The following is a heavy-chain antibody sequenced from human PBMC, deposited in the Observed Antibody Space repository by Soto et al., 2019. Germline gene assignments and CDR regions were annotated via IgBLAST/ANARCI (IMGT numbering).Heavy chain of an antibody. Sequence: GASVKVSCKASGGTFSSYTISWVRQAPGQGLEWMGWISAYTDNTNYGHKFQGRVTLTTDTSTTTAYMELRSLKSDDTAVYYCASSSQSEYSYGALDFWGQGTLVTVSS. CDR1: GGTFSSYT. J-gene: IGHJ4*02. D-gene: IGHD5-18*01. CDR2: ISAYTDNT. V-gene: IGHV1-18*01. CDR3: ASSSQSEYSYGALDF.